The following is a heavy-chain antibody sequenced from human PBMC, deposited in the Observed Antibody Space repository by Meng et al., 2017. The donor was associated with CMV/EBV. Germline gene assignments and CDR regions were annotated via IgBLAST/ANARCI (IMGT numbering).Heavy chain of an antibody. D-gene: IGHD1-26*01. CDR2: ISSSSSYI. V-gene: IGHV3-21*01. CDR1: GFTFSSYS. J-gene: IGHJ4*02. CDR3: ARDRDSGSYPSYSLDY. Sequence: EVQLVESGGGLVKPGGSLRLACAAPGFTFSSYSMNWVRQAPGKGLEWVSSISSSSSYIYYADSVKGRFTISRDNAKNSLYLQMNSLRAEDTAVYYCARDRDSGSYPSYSLDYWGQGTLGNVSS.